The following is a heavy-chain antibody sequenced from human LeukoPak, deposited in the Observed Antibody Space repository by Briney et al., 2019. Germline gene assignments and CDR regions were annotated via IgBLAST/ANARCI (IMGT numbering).Heavy chain of an antibody. CDR2: ISSSSSTI. CDR1: GFTFSSYS. D-gene: IGHD3-22*01. CDR3: ARDYYDSSGYKWGVFDY. J-gene: IGHJ4*02. Sequence: GGSLRLSCAASGFTFSSYSMNWVRQAPGKGLEWVAHISSSSSTIYYADSVKGRFTISRDNSKNTLYLQMNSLRAEDTAVYYCARDYYDSSGYKWGVFDYWGQGTLVTVSS. V-gene: IGHV3-48*01.